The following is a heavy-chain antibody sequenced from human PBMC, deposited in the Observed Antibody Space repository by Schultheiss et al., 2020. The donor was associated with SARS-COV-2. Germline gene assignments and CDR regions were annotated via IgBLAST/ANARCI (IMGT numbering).Heavy chain of an antibody. CDR2: IYTSGST. V-gene: IGHV4-4*07. CDR1: GGSISSYY. CDR3: AGIVVVPAAMGADDY. Sequence: SETLSLTCTVSGGSISSYYWSWIRQPAGKGLEWIGRIYTSGSTNYNPSLKSRVTMSVDTSKNQFSLKLSSVTAADTAVYYCAGIVVVPAAMGADDYWGQGTLVTFSS. J-gene: IGHJ4*02. D-gene: IGHD2-2*01.